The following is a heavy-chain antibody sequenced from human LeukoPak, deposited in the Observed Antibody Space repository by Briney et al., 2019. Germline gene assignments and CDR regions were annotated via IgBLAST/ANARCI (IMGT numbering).Heavy chain of an antibody. D-gene: IGHD6-13*01. V-gene: IGHV4-39*01. J-gene: IGHJ5*02. Sequence: SEALSLTCTVSGGSISSNTYYWGWIRQPPGKGLEWIGSIYYSGSTYYNPSLKSRVTISVDTCKNQFSLKLSSVTAADTAVYYCARLNGGYNSLYNWFDPWGQGTLVTVSS. CDR3: ARLNGGYNSLYNWFDP. CDR1: GGSISSNTYY. CDR2: IYYSGST.